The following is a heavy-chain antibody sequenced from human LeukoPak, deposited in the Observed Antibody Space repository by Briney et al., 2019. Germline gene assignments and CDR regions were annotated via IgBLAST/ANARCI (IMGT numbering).Heavy chain of an antibody. V-gene: IGHV3-9*01. CDR2: ISWNSGSI. CDR1: GFTFDDYA. CDR3: ARVIRAAPGKGYFDY. D-gene: IGHD6-13*01. J-gene: IGHJ4*02. Sequence: GGSLGLSCAASGFTFDDYAMHWVRQAPGKGLEWVSGISWNSGSIGYADSVKGRFTISRDNAKNSLYLQMNSLRAEDTAIYYCARVIRAAPGKGYFDYWGQGTLVTVSS.